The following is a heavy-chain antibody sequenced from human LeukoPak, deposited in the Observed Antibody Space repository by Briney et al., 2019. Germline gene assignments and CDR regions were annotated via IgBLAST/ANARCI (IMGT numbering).Heavy chain of an antibody. J-gene: IGHJ3*02. CDR2: IYYSGST. Sequence: IPSETLSLTCTVSGGSISSYYWSWIRQPPGKGLEWIGYIYYSGSTNYNPSLKSRVTISVDTSKNQFSLKLSSVTAADTAVYYCARQGRIAARQLFDIWGQGTMVTVSS. V-gene: IGHV4-59*01. CDR3: ARQGRIAARQLFDI. D-gene: IGHD6-6*01. CDR1: GGSISSYY.